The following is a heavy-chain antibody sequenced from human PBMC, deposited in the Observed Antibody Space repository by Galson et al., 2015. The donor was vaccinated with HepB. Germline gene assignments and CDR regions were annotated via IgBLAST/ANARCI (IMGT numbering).Heavy chain of an antibody. V-gene: IGHV3-11*06. CDR3: ARGGSAVRRYLDL. D-gene: IGHD3-10*01. Sequence: SLRLSCAASRFAFSDYYMSWIRQAPGKGLEWLSYINSDSGFSDSADSVTGRFTITRDNAKNSVYLQMNSMRAEDTAVYICARGGSAVRRYLDLWGRGTLVTVSS. J-gene: IGHJ2*01. CDR2: INSDSGFS. CDR1: RFAFSDYY.